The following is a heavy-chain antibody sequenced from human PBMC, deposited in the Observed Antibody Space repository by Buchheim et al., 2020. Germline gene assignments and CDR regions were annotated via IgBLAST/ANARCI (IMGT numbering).Heavy chain of an antibody. CDR3: AKEYSSGDWYFDL. J-gene: IGHJ2*01. D-gene: IGHD6-25*01. CDR1: GFTVRSYG. CDR2: VSDEGSDQ. Sequence: VQLVESGGGLVQPGGSLSLSCAASGFTVRSYGIHWVRQAPGKGLDWVAVVSDEGSDQYYADSVKGRFTISRDDSKNTLYLQMNSLRPEDTAVYYCAKEYSSGDWYFDLWGRGTL. V-gene: IGHV3-30*18.